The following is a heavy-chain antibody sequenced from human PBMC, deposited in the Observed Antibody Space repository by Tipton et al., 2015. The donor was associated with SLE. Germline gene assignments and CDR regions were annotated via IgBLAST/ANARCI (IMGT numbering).Heavy chain of an antibody. V-gene: IGHV4-4*07. D-gene: IGHD1-1*01. CDR3: AGGRVNWASLDAFDI. CDR1: GGSISSYY. CDR2: IYTSGST. Sequence: TLSLTCTVSGGSISSYYWSWIRQPAGKGLEWIGRIYTSGSTNYNPSLKSRVTISVDTSKNQFSLKLSSVTAADTAVYYCAGGRVNWASLDAFDIWGQGTMVTVSS. J-gene: IGHJ3*02.